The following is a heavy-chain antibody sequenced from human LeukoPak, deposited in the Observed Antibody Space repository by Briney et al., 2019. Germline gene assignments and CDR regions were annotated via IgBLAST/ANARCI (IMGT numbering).Heavy chain of an antibody. D-gene: IGHD6-19*01. J-gene: IGHJ5*02. CDR1: GYTLTELS. CDR3: VTNIAVAGYLDWFDP. Sequence: ASVKVSCKVSGYTLTELSIHWVRQAPGKGLEWMGTVDPEDGETIYAQKFQGRVTMTGDTSTDIAYMELSSLRSEDTAVYYRVTNIAVAGYLDWFDPWGQGTLVTVSS. CDR2: VDPEDGET. V-gene: IGHV1-24*01.